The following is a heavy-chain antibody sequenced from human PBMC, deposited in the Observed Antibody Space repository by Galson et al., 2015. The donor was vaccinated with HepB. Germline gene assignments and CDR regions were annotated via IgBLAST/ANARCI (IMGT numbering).Heavy chain of an antibody. D-gene: IGHD3-3*01. CDR1: GYTFTSYY. Sequence: SVKVSCKASGYTFTSYYMHWVRQAPGQGLEWMGLINPSGGSTSYAQKFQGRVTMARDTSTSTVYMELSSLRSEDTAVYYCATSPYYDFWSGYPHNWFDPWGQGTLVTVSS. CDR3: ATSPYYDFWSGYPHNWFDP. V-gene: IGHV1-46*03. J-gene: IGHJ5*02. CDR2: INPSGGST.